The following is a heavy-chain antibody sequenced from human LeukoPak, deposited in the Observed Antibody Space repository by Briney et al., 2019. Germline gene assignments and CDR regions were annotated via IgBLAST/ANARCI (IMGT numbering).Heavy chain of an antibody. J-gene: IGHJ4*02. Sequence: SVNVSCKASGGTFSSYAISWVRQAPGQGLEWMGRIIPILGIANYAQEFQGRVTITADKSTSTAYMELSSLRSEDTAVYYCAREANFDSSGYYSDYWGQGTLVTVSS. V-gene: IGHV1-69*04. D-gene: IGHD3-22*01. CDR2: IIPILGIA. CDR3: AREANFDSSGYYSDY. CDR1: GGTFSSYA.